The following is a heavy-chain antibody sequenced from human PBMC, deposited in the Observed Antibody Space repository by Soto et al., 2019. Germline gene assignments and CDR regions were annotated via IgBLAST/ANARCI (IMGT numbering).Heavy chain of an antibody. CDR3: ARGPWNYGDNGFDP. V-gene: IGHV4-30-2*01. CDR1: DDSISSGGHS. D-gene: IGHD1-7*01. CDR2: IYPTGST. J-gene: IGHJ5*02. Sequence: QLQLQESDSGLVKPPQTLSLTCTVSDDSISSGGHSWGCIRLPPGKALEWIGYIYPTGSTHSTPSLKTRATISVDTSRTQFPLRLTSVTAADTAVYYCARGPWNYGDNGFDPWGQGTLVTVSS.